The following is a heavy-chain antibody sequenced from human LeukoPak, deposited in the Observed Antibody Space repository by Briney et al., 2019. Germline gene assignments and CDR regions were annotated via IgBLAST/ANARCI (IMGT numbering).Heavy chain of an antibody. CDR3: ARGRRGPRSSSPDYYYMDV. J-gene: IGHJ6*03. CDR1: AGSFSSYY. Sequence: SETLSLTCAVYAGSFSSYYWSWIRQPQRNGMEWNGAINHSGSTNYDPSRKSRVTISVDTSKNQFSLKLSSVTAADTAVDYCARGRRGPRSSSPDYYYMDVWGKGTTVTVSS. D-gene: IGHD6-6*01. CDR2: INHSGST. V-gene: IGHV4-34*01.